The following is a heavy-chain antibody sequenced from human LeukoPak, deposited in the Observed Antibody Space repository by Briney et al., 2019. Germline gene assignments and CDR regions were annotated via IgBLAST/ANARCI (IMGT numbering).Heavy chain of an antibody. J-gene: IGHJ4*02. CDR3: SAAVAGSFPG. D-gene: IGHD6-19*01. CDR1: GFTFSSYG. CDR2: ISSDGIR. V-gene: IGHV3-64D*06. Sequence: GGSLRPSCSASGFTFSSYGMHWVRQAPGKGLEYVSTISSDGIRYYADSVKGRFTISRDNSKNTVYLQMSSLRTEDTAVYYCSAAVAGSFPGWGQGTLVIVSS.